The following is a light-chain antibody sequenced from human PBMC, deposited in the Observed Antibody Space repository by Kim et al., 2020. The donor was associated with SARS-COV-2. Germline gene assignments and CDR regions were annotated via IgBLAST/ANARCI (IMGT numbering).Light chain of an antibody. Sequence: LHPGERATLSCRTSPSVRSDDVAWYQQKPGHTPRHLIYAASSRATGIPDRFSGSGSGTDFTLTISRLEPEDLAVYYCQQYANSPTFGGGTKVDIK. CDR1: PSVRSDD. V-gene: IGKV3-20*01. CDR3: QQYANSPT. CDR2: AAS. J-gene: IGKJ4*02.